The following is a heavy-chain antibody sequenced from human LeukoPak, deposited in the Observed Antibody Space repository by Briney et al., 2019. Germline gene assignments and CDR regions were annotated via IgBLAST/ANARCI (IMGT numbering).Heavy chain of an antibody. CDR2: IYTSGST. Sequence: KTSETLSLTCAVFGESFVGRHWSWIRQPAGKGLEWIGRIYTSGSTNYNPSLKSRVTISVDKSKNQFSLKLSSVTAADTAVYYCARGKRITIFGVVIAPIDYWGQGTLVTVSS. D-gene: IGHD3-3*01. J-gene: IGHJ4*02. CDR1: GESFVGRH. V-gene: IGHV4-4*07. CDR3: ARGKRITIFGVVIAPIDY.